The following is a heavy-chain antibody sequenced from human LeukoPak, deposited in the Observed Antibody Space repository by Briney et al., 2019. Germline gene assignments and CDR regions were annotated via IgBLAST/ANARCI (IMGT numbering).Heavy chain of an antibody. V-gene: IGHV1-2*02. Sequence: GASVKVSCKASGYTFTGYYMHWVRQAPGQGLEWMGWINPNSGGTNYAQKFQGRVTMTRDTSISTAYMELSRLRSDDTAVYYCARDRVVFGNGDYPHWFDPWGQGTLVTVSS. D-gene: IGHD4-17*01. CDR2: INPNSGGT. J-gene: IGHJ5*02. CDR1: GYTFTGYY. CDR3: ARDRVVFGNGDYPHWFDP.